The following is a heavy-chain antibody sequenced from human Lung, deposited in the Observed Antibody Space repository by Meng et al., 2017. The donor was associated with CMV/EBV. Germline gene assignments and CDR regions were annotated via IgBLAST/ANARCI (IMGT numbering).Heavy chain of an antibody. CDR1: GGSMNNHF. CDR2: ISTSGSI. V-gene: IGHV4-4*07. CDR3: ARAVADTANFDY. Sequence: VQLQDSGRGLVKASECLSVTCTALGGSMNNHFWSWMRQSAGKGLEWIGRISTSGSIHYIPSLTRRVTLSVATSQHQISLQLSSVTTADTAVYSCARAVADTANFDYWGQGTLVTVSS. D-gene: IGHD6-19*01. J-gene: IGHJ4*02.